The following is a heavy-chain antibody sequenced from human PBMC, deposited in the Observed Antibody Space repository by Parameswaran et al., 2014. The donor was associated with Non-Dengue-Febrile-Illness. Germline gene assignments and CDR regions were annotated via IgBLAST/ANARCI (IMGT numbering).Heavy chain of an antibody. CDR2: IYSSGST. D-gene: IGHD1-26*01. Sequence: SETLSLTCTVSGDSISSYFWSWIRQPPGKGLEWIGYIYSSGSTNYNPSLKSRVIISVDTSKNQFSLKVSSVTAADTAVYYCARGGRYPHSFDYWGPGNPGHRLL. CDR3: ARGGRYPHSFDY. CDR1: GDSISSYF. J-gene: IGHJ4*02. V-gene: IGHV4-59*01.